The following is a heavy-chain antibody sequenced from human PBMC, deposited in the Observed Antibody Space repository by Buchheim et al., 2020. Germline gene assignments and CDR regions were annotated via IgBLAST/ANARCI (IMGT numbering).Heavy chain of an antibody. CDR3: TSNNWNDVDPYYDYFDY. CDR2: IRSKANTYAT. D-gene: IGHD1-20*01. CDR1: GFTFSGSA. Sequence: EVQLVESGGGLVQPGGSLKLSCAASGFTFSGSAIHWVRQATGKGLEWVGRIRSKANTYATAYAASVKGRFTISRDDSKNKAYLQMNSLKTEDTAVYYCTSNNWNDVDPYYDYFDYWGQGTL. J-gene: IGHJ4*02. V-gene: IGHV3-73*02.